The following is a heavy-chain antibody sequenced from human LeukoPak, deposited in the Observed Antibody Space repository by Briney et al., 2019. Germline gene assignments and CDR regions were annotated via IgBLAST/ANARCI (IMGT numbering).Heavy chain of an antibody. V-gene: IGHV4-59*01. CDR3: ARETRLHSGSYSNDAFDI. CDR1: GGSISSYY. J-gene: IGHJ3*02. D-gene: IGHD1-26*01. Sequence: SGTLSLTCTVSGGSISSYYWSWIWQPPGKGLEWIGYISYSGSTDYNPSLKSRVTISLDTSKNQFSLRLSSVTAADTAVYYCARETRLHSGSYSNDAFDIWGQGTMVTVSS. CDR2: ISYSGST.